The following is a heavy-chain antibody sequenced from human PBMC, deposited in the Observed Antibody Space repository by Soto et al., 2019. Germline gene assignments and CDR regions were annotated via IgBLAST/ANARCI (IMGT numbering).Heavy chain of an antibody. CDR1: GYTFSAYG. D-gene: IGHD2-2*01. CDR3: VRDPATVTSYFDY. J-gene: IGHJ4*02. V-gene: IGHV3-33*01. CDR2: IWYDGSKK. Sequence: QVQLVESGGGVVQPGRSLRLSCAASGYTFSAYGMHWVSQAPGKGLDWVALIWYDGSKKDYAESVKGRFTIARDDSKNTLFLQMDSLRVEDTAVYYCVRDPATVTSYFDYWGQGTLVTVS.